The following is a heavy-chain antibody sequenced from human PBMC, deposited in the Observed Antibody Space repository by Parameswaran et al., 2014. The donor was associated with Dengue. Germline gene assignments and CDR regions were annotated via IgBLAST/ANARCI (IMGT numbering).Heavy chain of an antibody. V-gene: IGHV4-30-2*01. Sequence: WIRQPPGKGLEWIGYIYHSGSTYYNPSLKSRVTISVDRSKNQFSLKLSSVTAADTAVYYCARSTAYNWFDPWGQGTLVTSPQ. CDR2: IYHSGST. D-gene: IGHD5/OR15-5a*01. CDR3: ARSTAYNWFDP. J-gene: IGHJ5*02.